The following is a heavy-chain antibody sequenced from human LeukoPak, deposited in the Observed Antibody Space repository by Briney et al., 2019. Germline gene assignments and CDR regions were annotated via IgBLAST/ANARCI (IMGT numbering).Heavy chain of an antibody. CDR3: ARAGSGSWFDAFDI. Sequence: SETLSLTCTVSGGSISSRSYYWGWIRQPPGKGLEWIGSIYYSGSTYYNPSLKSRVTISVDTSKNQFSLKLSSVTAADTAVYYCARAGSGSWFDAFDIWGQGTMVTVSS. D-gene: IGHD6-13*01. V-gene: IGHV4-39*01. J-gene: IGHJ3*02. CDR2: IYYSGST. CDR1: GGSISSRSYY.